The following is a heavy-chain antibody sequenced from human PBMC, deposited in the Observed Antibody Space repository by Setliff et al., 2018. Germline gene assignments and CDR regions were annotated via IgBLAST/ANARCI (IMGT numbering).Heavy chain of an antibody. Sequence: ASVKVSCKASGGSFSNYAIIWVRQAPGQGPEWMGGIIPIYGSTNNAEKFQGRVTSSADESMSTVYMELSSLTSADTALYYCARDALYDSNDRNSYYGNWLDPWGQG. CDR2: IIPIYGST. D-gene: IGHD3-22*01. J-gene: IGHJ5*02. CDR3: ARDALYDSNDRNSYYGNWLDP. V-gene: IGHV1-69*13. CDR1: GGSFSNYA.